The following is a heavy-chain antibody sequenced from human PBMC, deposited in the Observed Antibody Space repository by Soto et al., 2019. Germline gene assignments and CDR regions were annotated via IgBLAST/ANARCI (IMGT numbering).Heavy chain of an antibody. Sequence: QVQLVQSGAEVKKPGASVRVSCKASGYTFTSYYIHWVRQAPGQGLEWMAIVNPTGGSTNYAQKFHGRVTVTFDTSTSTVFMELNSLRDEDTAVYYCARHLAAGDSWGQGTLVTVSS. CDR3: ARHLAAGDS. CDR2: VNPTGGST. J-gene: IGHJ4*02. D-gene: IGHD6-25*01. CDR1: GYTFTSYY. V-gene: IGHV1-46*03.